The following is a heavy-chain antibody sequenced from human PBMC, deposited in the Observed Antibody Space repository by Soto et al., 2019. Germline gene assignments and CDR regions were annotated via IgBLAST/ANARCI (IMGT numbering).Heavy chain of an antibody. D-gene: IGHD3-22*01. J-gene: IGHJ4*02. CDR2: ISVNNGNT. V-gene: IGHV1-18*01. CDR3: ARGKSYYDISGYFSSDY. Sequence: QVQLVQSGAEVKKPGASVKVSCKASNYTFSSYGINWVRQAPGQGLEWMVWISVNNGNTNSAQKFQGSFTMTADTSTTTAAMELWSLTSDDSAVYCCARGKSYYDISGYFSSDYWGQGTLVTVSS. CDR1: NYTFSSYG.